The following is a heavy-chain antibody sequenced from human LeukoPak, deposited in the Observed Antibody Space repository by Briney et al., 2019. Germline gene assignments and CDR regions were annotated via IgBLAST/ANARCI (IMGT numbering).Heavy chain of an antibody. CDR1: AGSISSGYYY. J-gene: IGHJ5*02. CDR2: IYDSGGT. D-gene: IGHD3-10*01. Sequence: SQTLSLICTVSAGSISSGYYYWCWIRQPPGKGLEWIGYIYDSGGTYYNPSLQSRVTISVDTSKNHFSLKLSSVTAADTAVYYCARGRYGSGSSLWFDPWGQGTLVTVSS. V-gene: IGHV4-30-4*08. CDR3: ARGRYGSGSSLWFDP.